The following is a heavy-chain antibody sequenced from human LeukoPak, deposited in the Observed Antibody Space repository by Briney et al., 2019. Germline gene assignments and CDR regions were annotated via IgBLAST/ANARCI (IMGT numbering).Heavy chain of an antibody. V-gene: IGHV4-34*01. J-gene: IGHJ4*02. Sequence: SETPSLTCAVSGGPFSGYFWSWIRQSSGKGLEWIGEIHNSGTTNYNPSLNSRVTTSEDTSKNQFYLNLSSVTAADTAVYYCARRYYYNLGSFPFDFWGQGTLVTVSS. CDR3: ARRYYYNLGSFPFDF. D-gene: IGHD3-10*01. CDR1: GGPFSGYF. CDR2: IHNSGTT.